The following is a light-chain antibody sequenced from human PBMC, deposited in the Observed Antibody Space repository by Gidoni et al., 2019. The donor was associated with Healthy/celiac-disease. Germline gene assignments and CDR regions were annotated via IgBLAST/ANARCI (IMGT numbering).Light chain of an antibody. CDR2: AAS. CDR1: QSISSY. Sequence: DIQLPQSPSSLSASVGDRVTITCRASQSISSYLNWYQQKPGKAPKRLIYAASSLQSGVPSRFSGSGSGTDFTLTISSLQPEDFATYYCQQSYSRGFTFGPGTKVEIK. CDR3: QQSYSRGFT. J-gene: IGKJ3*01. V-gene: IGKV1-39*01.